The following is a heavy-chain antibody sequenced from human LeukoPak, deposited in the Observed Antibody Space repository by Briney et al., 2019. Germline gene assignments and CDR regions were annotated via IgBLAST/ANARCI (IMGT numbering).Heavy chain of an antibody. Sequence: GGSLRLSCVVSGFTFSSYWMHWVRQAPGEGLVWASRIRYDGSSAAYADSVKGRLTISRDNAKNTLYLQMNSLSAEDTAVYYCVRGTMNAIDQHDYWGQGTLVTVSS. CDR3: VRGTMNAIDQHDY. D-gene: IGHD1-1*01. V-gene: IGHV3-74*01. CDR2: IRYDGSSA. J-gene: IGHJ4*02. CDR1: GFTFSSYW.